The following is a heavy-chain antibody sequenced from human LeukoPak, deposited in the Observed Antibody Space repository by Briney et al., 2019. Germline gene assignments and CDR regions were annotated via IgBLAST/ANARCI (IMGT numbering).Heavy chain of an antibody. V-gene: IGHV3-21*01. Sequence: GGSLRLSCAASGFIFSSSALSWVRQAPGKGLEWVSSMSSGSRYIYYADSVRGRFTISRDNAKNSLYLLMNSLRAEDTAVYYCARDRPTGASRLFVVQWGQGTLVTVSS. D-gene: IGHD3-3*01. CDR3: ARDRPTGASRLFVVQ. J-gene: IGHJ4*02. CDR1: GFIFSSSA. CDR2: MSSGSRYI.